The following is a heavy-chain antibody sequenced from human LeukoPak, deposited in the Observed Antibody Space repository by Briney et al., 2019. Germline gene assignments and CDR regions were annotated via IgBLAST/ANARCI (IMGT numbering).Heavy chain of an antibody. V-gene: IGHV3-11*04. CDR3: AREGSYDSSGYYYSSEYFQH. CDR2: ISSSGSTI. J-gene: IGHJ1*01. Sequence: GGSLRLSCAASGFTFSDYYMSWIRQAPGKGLEWVSYISSSGSTIYYADSVRGRFTISRDNAKNSLYLQMNSLRAEDTAVYYCAREGSYDSSGYYYSSEYFQHWGLGTLVTVSS. CDR1: GFTFSDYY. D-gene: IGHD3-22*01.